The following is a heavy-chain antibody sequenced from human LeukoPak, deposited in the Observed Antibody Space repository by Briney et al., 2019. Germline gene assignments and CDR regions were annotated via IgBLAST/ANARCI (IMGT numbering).Heavy chain of an antibody. CDR1: GYTFTSYD. V-gene: IGHV1-8*01. CDR3: ARTLGDCSSTSCYWYNWFDP. J-gene: IGHJ5*02. CDR2: MNPNSGNT. Sequence: ASVKVSCKASGYTFTSYDINWVRQAPGQGLEWMGWMNPNSGNTGYAQKFQGRVTMTRNTSISTAYMELSSLRSEGTAVYYCARTLGDCSSTSCYWYNWFDPWGQGTLVTVSS. D-gene: IGHD2-2*01.